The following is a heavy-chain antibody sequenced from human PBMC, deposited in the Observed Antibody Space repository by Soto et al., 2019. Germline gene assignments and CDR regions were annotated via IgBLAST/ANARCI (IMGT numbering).Heavy chain of an antibody. D-gene: IGHD1-1*01. CDR3: TRWKGRYSDS. CDR2: IRSRGHGGTT. J-gene: IGHJ4*02. Sequence: PGGSLRLSCTASGFRFGDYAMSWFRQAPGKGLEWVGFIRSRGHGGTTEYAASVKGRLTTSRDDSKSIAYLQMDSLKIEDTAVYYCTRWKGRYSDSWGQGILVTVSS. CDR1: GFRFGDYA. V-gene: IGHV3-49*03.